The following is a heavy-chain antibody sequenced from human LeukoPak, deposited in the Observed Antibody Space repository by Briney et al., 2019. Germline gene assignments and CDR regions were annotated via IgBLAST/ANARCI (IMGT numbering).Heavy chain of an antibody. CDR2: INSDGSST. V-gene: IGHV3-74*01. J-gene: IGHJ4*02. CDR1: GFTFSSYW. D-gene: IGHD1-1*01. CDR3: ARDRGGVQTLDY. Sequence: GGSLRLSCAASGFTFSSYWMHWVRQAPGKGLVWVSRINSDGSSTSYADSVEGRFTISRDNAKNTLYLQMNSLRAEDTAVYYCARDRGGVQTLDYWGQGTLVTVSS.